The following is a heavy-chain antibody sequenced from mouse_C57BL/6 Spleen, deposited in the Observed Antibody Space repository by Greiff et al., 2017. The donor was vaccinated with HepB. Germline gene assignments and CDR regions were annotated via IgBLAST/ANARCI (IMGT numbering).Heavy chain of an antibody. V-gene: IGHV5-6*01. CDR3: ARPSAVYAMDY. CDR2: ISSGGSYT. Sequence: EVQGVESGGDLVKPGGSLKLSCAASGFTFSSYGMSWVRQTPDKRLEWVATISSGGSYTYYPDNVKGRFTISRDNAKNSLYLQMSSLKSEDTAMYYCARPSAVYAMDYWGQGTSVTVSS. J-gene: IGHJ4*01. D-gene: IGHD3-3*01. CDR1: GFTFSSYG.